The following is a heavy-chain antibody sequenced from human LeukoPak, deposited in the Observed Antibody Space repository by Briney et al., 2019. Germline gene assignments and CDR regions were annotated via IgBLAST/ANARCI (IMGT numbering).Heavy chain of an antibody. CDR3: AKEPYSGSQLLDY. J-gene: IGHJ4*02. CDR2: ITTSGGST. D-gene: IGHD1-26*01. Sequence: GGSLRLSCAASGFTFSSHAMSWVRQAPGKGLEWVSAITTSGGSTYSADSVKGRFTISRDNSKNTLYPQMNSLRAEDTTVYYCAKEPYSGSQLLDYWGQGTLVTVSS. V-gene: IGHV3-23*01. CDR1: GFTFSSHA.